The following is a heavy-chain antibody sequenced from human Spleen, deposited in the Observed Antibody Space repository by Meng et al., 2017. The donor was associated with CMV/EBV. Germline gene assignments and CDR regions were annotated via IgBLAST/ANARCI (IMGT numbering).Heavy chain of an antibody. J-gene: IGHJ4*02. CDR1: GFTFSGYS. D-gene: IGHD2-2*01. CDR3: GSGWRILPAAMVDH. CDR2: ISTSGVYK. Sequence: GGSLRLSCVGSGFTFSGYSMSWVRQAPGKGLEWVSSISTSGVYKYEADSLKGRFTISRDNGKNSVYLQMNSLRAEDTAVYYCGSGWRILPAAMVDHWGQGTLVTVS. V-gene: IGHV3-21*06.